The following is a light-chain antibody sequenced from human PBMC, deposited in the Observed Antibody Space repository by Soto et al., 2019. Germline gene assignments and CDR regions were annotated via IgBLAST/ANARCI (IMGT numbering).Light chain of an antibody. Sequence: DIQMTQSPSSVSASVGDRVTITCRASQGISSWLAWYQQKPGKAPKLLIYKASSLQSEVPSRFSGSASGPEFTLTISSLQPDDFATYYCQQYHSYPFTFGPGTKVDIK. CDR2: KAS. CDR3: QQYHSYPFT. V-gene: IGKV1-5*03. CDR1: QGISSW. J-gene: IGKJ3*01.